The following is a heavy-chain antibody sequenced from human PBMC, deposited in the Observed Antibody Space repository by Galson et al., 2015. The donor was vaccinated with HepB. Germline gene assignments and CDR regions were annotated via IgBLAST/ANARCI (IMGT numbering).Heavy chain of an antibody. CDR2: ISSNGGST. D-gene: IGHD1-7*01. CDR1: GFTFSSYA. CDR3: VKREKAGITGSTGPFDY. J-gene: IGHJ4*02. Sequence: SLRLSCAASGFTFSSYAMHWVRQAPGKGLEYFSAISSNGGSTYYADSVKGRFTISRDNSKNTLYLQMSSLRAEDTAVYYCVKREKAGITGSTGPFDYWGQGTLVTVSS. V-gene: IGHV3-64D*06.